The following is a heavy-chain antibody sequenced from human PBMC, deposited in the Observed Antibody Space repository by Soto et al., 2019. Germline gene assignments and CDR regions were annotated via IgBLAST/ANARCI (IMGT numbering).Heavy chain of an antibody. CDR1: GGTFSSYA. V-gene: IGHV1-69*13. CDR2: IIPIFGTA. CDR3: ARGVAYYYDSSGPEYFQH. D-gene: IGHD3-22*01. Sequence: GASVKVSCKASGGTFSSYAISWVRQAPGQGLEWMGGIIPIFGTANYAQKFQGRVTITADESTSTAYMELSSLRSEDMAVYYCARGVAYYYDSSGPEYFQHWGQGTLVTVS. J-gene: IGHJ1*01.